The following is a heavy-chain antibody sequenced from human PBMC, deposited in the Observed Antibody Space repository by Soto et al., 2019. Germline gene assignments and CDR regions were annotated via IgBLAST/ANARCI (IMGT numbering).Heavy chain of an antibody. CDR1: GFTFSSYA. J-gene: IGHJ4*02. V-gene: IGHV3-23*01. CDR2: ISGSGGST. CDR3: AKSLTYYYDSSGYYLYYFDY. Sequence: PGGSLRLSCAASGFTFSSYAMSWVRQAPGKGLEWVSAISGSGGSTYYADSVKGRFTISRDNSKNTLYLQMNSLRAEDTAVYYCAKSLTYYYDSSGYYLYYFDYWGQGTPVTVSS. D-gene: IGHD3-22*01.